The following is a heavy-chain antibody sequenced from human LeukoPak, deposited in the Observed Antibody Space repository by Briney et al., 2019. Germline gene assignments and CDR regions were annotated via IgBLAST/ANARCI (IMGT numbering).Heavy chain of an antibody. CDR2: ITGSGGNT. D-gene: IGHD6-13*01. J-gene: IGHJ5*02. CDR1: GFTFSSYA. Sequence: GGSLRLSCAASGFTFSSYAMSWVRQAPGRGLEWVSTITGSGGNTYYADSVKGRFTISRDNSKNTLYLQMNSLRAEDTAIYYCAKESPVAATGRSWFDPWGQGTLVTVSS. CDR3: AKESPVAATGRSWFDP. V-gene: IGHV3-23*01.